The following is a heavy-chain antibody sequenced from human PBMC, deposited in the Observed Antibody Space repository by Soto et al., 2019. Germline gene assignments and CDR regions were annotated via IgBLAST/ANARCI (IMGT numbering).Heavy chain of an antibody. V-gene: IGHV4-31*03. CDR1: GGSISSGRSY. CDR2: ISHSGST. CDR3: ASPNLCRGLPY. Sequence: SETLSLTCTVSGGSISSGRSYWTWIRQHPGKGLEWIGYISHSGSTYYNPSLKSRITISADTSKNQFSLKLSSVTAVNTAVFYGASPNLCRGLPYGGRETLVTVSS. J-gene: IGHJ4*02. D-gene: IGHD1-1*01.